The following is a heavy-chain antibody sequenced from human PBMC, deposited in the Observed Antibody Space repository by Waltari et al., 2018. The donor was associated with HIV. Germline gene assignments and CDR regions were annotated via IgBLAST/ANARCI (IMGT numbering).Heavy chain of an antibody. CDR2: IYPGDSDT. CDR3: ARSGGYSNYFWRAGLDV. D-gene: IGHD4-4*01. J-gene: IGHJ6*02. V-gene: IGHV5-51*03. CDR1: GYSFTNHW. Sequence: EVQLVQSGAEVKKPGESLKISCKGFGYSFTNHWIGWVRQTPGKGLEWMGIIYPGDSDTRYSQSFEGRVTISVDKSITTAYLQWSSLKASDTAMYYCARSGGYSNYFWRAGLDVWGQGTTVTVS.